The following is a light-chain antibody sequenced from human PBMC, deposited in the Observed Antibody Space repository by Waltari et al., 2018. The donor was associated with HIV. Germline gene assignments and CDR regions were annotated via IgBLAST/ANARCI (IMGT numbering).Light chain of an antibody. Sequence: QVVVTQEPSLSVSPGGTVTVTCASVTGSVSRNHYTHWIQLKPGQAPRTLIYDPEKSHPWTPGRFAGSLIGGRAALMLAGALPDDEADYYCLLSYSGVRVFGGGTKLTV. CDR1: TGSVSRNHY. V-gene: IGLV7-46*01. J-gene: IGLJ3*02. CDR3: LLSYSGVRV. CDR2: DPE.